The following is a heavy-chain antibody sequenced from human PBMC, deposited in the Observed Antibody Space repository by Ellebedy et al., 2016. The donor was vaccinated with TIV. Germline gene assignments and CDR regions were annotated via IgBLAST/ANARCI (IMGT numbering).Heavy chain of an antibody. Sequence: SETLSLXXAVYGGSFSDYFWTWIRQPPGKGLEWIGEINHGGTTNYNPSLKSRVTISVDTSKNQFSLKVNSVTAADTAVYYCARGRRFSASFHPMMSTFEVWGQGTTVIVSS. CDR1: GGSFSDYF. V-gene: IGHV4-34*01. D-gene: IGHD3-10*01. CDR2: INHGGTT. CDR3: ARGRRFSASFHPMMSTFEV. J-gene: IGHJ3*01.